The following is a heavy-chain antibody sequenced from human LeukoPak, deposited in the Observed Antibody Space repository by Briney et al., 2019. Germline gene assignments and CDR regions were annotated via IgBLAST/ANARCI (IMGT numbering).Heavy chain of an antibody. V-gene: IGHV1-69*01. CDR1: GGTFSSYA. CDR3: ARDLGYSYGYADY. D-gene: IGHD5-18*01. J-gene: IGHJ4*02. CDR2: IIPIFGTA. Sequence: GASVKVSCKASGGTFSSYAISWVRQAPGQGLEWMGGIIPIFGTANYAQKFQGRVTITADESTSTAYMELSSLRAEDTAVYYCARDLGYSYGYADYWGQGTLVTVSS.